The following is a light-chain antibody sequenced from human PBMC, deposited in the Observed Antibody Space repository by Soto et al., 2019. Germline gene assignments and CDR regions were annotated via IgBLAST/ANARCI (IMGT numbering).Light chain of an antibody. CDR1: QSVSSN. Sequence: EIVMTQSPATLSVSPGERATLSCRASQSVSSNLAWYQQKPGQAPRLLIYAASTRHTGVPARFSGSGSGTDFTLTISSLQPEDFATYYCQQSYSTPRTFGGGTKVDIK. J-gene: IGKJ4*01. CDR2: AAS. CDR3: QQSYSTPRT. V-gene: IGKV3-15*01.